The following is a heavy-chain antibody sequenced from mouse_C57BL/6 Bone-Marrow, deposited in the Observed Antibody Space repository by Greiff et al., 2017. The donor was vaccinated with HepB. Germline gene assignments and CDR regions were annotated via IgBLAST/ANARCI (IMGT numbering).Heavy chain of an antibody. J-gene: IGHJ3*01. CDR3: ASLSTMVTRSEFAY. D-gene: IGHD2-2*01. CDR1: EYEFPSHD. V-gene: IGHV5-2*01. Sequence: EVQGVESGGGLVQPGESLKLSCESNEYEFPSHDMSWVRKTPVKRLELVAAINSDGGSTYYPDTMERRFIISRDNTKKTLYLQMSSLRSEDTALYYCASLSTMVTRSEFAYWGQGTLVTVSA. CDR2: INSDGGST.